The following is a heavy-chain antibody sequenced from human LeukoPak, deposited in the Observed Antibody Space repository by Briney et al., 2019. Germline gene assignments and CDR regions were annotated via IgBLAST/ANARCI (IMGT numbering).Heavy chain of an antibody. J-gene: IGHJ4*02. Sequence: ASVKVSCKASGYTFTSYGISWVRQAPGQRLEWMGWINAGNGNTKYSQRFQGRVTITRDTSASTAYMELSSLRSEDTAVYYCARYSNGWYAFDYWGQGTLVTVSS. CDR3: ARYSNGWYAFDY. V-gene: IGHV1-3*01. D-gene: IGHD6-19*01. CDR1: GYTFTSYG. CDR2: INAGNGNT.